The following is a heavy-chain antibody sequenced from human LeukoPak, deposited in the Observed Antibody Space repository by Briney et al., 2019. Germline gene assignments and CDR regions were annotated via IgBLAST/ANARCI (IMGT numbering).Heavy chain of an antibody. CDR2: ISGSGGST. V-gene: IGHV3-23*01. D-gene: IGHD5-18*01. Sequence: PGGSLRLSCAASGFTFSSYAMSWVRQAPGKGLEWVSAISGSGGSTYYADSVKGRFTISRDNSKNTLYLQMNSLRAEDTAVYYCANNGYSLVGRDDYWGQGTLVTVSS. J-gene: IGHJ4*02. CDR3: ANNGYSLVGRDDY. CDR1: GFTFSSYA.